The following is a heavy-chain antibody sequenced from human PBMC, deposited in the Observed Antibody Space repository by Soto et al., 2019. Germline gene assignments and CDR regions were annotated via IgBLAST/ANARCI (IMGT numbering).Heavy chain of an antibody. CDR3: ARGYCSGGSCYYDY. J-gene: IGHJ4*02. V-gene: IGHV4-59*01. D-gene: IGHD2-15*01. CDR1: GGSISSYY. CDR2: IYYSGST. Sequence: SETMSLTCTVSGGSISSYYWSWIRQPPGKGLEWIGYIYYSGSTNYNPSLKSRVTISVDTSKNQFSLKLSSVTAADTAVYYCARGYCSGGSCYYDYWGQGTLVTVSS.